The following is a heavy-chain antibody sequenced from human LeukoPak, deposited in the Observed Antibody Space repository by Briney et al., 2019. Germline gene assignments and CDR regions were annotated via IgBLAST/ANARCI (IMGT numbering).Heavy chain of an antibody. CDR1: GFTLSSYA. Sequence: GGSLRLSCAASGFTLSSYAMSWVRQAPGKGLEWVSAISGSGGSTYYADSVKGRFTISRDNSKNTLYLQMNSLRAEDTAVYYCARPSITIFGDYYYGMDVWGQGTTVTVSS. J-gene: IGHJ6*02. CDR2: ISGSGGST. CDR3: ARPSITIFGDYYYGMDV. D-gene: IGHD3-3*01. V-gene: IGHV3-23*01.